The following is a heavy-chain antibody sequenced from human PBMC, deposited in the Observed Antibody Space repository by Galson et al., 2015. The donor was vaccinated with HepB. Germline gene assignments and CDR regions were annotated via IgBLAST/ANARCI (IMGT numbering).Heavy chain of an antibody. Sequence: SVKVSCKASGGTFSSYTISWVRQAPGQGLEWMGRIIPILGIANYAQKFQGRVTITADKSTSTAYMELSSLRSEDTAVYYCARDAVAGTGYFDLWGRGTLVTVSS. V-gene: IGHV1-69*04. CDR3: ARDAVAGTGYFDL. D-gene: IGHD6-19*01. J-gene: IGHJ2*01. CDR2: IIPILGIA. CDR1: GGTFSSYT.